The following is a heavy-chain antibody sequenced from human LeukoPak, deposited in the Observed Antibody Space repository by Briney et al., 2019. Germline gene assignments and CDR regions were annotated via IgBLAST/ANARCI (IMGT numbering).Heavy chain of an antibody. Sequence: ATVKVSCKASGYTFTSYYMHWVRQAPGQGLEWMGIINPSGGSTNYTQKFQGRVTMTRDMSTSTVYMELSSLRSEDTAVYYCARDYDSSGYYXYYFXYXXXXTLVTVSX. J-gene: IGHJ4*01. CDR2: INPSGGST. CDR3: ARDYDSSGYYXYYFXY. V-gene: IGHV1-46*01. D-gene: IGHD3-22*01. CDR1: GYTFTSYY.